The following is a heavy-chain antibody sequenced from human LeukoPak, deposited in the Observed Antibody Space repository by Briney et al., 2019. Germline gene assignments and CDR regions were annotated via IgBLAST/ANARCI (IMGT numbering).Heavy chain of an antibody. CDR3: AKMPGSSGYYPAEYFQH. CDR1: GFTFSYQA. V-gene: IGHV3-23*01. J-gene: IGHJ1*01. Sequence: GGSLRLSCAASGFTFSYQAMSWVRQAPGKGLEWVSAIFSSGGNTYYADSVKGRFTISRDNSKNTLSLQMNSLRAEDMAVYYCAKMPGSSGYYPAEYFQHWGQGTLVTVSS. D-gene: IGHD3-22*01. CDR2: IFSSGGNT.